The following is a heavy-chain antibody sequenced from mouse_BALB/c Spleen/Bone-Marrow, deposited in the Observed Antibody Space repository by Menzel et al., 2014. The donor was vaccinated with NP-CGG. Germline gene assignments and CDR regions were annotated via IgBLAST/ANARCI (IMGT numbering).Heavy chain of an antibody. CDR2: ILSGGDT. CDR3: ARKDYRYDYFDY. CDR1: GFSLPSYD. Sequence: QVQLQQPGPGLVQPSQSLSITCTVPGFSLPSYDVHWVRQSPGKGLEWLGGILSGGDTDYGATFISILNITKDNSKSQVIFKMNSLQADDTAIYFCARKDYRYDYFDYWGQGTPLTVAS. V-gene: IGHV2-4-1*01. J-gene: IGHJ2*01. D-gene: IGHD2-14*01.